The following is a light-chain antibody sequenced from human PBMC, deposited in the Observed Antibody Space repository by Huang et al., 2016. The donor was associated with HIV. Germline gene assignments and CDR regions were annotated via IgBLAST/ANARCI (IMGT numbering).Light chain of an antibody. CDR1: QGISNS. Sequence: DIQMTQSPSSLSASVGDRVTITCRARQGISNSLAWFQQKPGKAPKSLIYAASRLLSGVPSKFSGRGSGTDFTLTISSLQPDDFATYYCQQYHKYPLTFGPGTKVDLK. J-gene: IGKJ3*01. V-gene: IGKV1-16*02. CDR2: AAS. CDR3: QQYHKYPLT.